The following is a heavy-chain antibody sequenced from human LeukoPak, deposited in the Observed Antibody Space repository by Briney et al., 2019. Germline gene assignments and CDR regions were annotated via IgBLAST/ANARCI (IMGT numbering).Heavy chain of an antibody. V-gene: IGHV3-23*01. D-gene: IGHD2-15*01. CDR3: ASVAAAFFDY. J-gene: IGHJ4*02. CDR1: GFTFSSYG. CDR2: ISGSGGST. Sequence: GGPLRLSCAASGFTFSSYGMSWVRQAPGKGLEWVSAISGSGGSTYYADSVKGRFTISRDNSKNTLYLQMNSLRAEDTALYYCASVAAAFFDYWGQGTLVTVSS.